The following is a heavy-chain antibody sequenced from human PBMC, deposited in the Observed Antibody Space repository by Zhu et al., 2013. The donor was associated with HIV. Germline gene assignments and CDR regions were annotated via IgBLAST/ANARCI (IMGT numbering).Heavy chain of an antibody. D-gene: IGHD3-22*01. CDR3: ARNHYDSGGYFYFQY. V-gene: IGHV1-69*01. CDR2: IMPILDTA. Sequence: QVQLVQSGAEVKKPGSSVKVSCKASGGTFGSHAISWVRQAPGQGLEWMGGIMPILDTANYAQKFKGRVTITADESASTAYMELSSLSSEDTAVYFCARNHYDSGGYFYFQYWGQGTLVIVSS. J-gene: IGHJ1*01. CDR1: GGTFGSHA.